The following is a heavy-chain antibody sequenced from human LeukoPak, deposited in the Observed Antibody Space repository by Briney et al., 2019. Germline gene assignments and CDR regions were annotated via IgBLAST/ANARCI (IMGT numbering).Heavy chain of an antibody. J-gene: IGHJ4*02. D-gene: IGHD1-1*01. V-gene: IGHV5-51*01. CDR3: ARLHAANSTFDY. CDR2: IYPGDSDT. CDR1: GYSFTKYW. Sequence: GESLKISCKGSGYSFTKYWIAWVRQMPGKGLDYVGIIYPGDSDTRYGPSFQGQVTISADKSFTTASLQWSSLKASDSAMYFCARLHAANSTFDYWGQGTLVTVSS.